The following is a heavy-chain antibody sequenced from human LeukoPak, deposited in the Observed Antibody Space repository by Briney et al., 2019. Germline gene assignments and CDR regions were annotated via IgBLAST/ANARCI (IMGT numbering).Heavy chain of an antibody. CDR3: ARDSGDYNFDY. D-gene: IGHD4-17*01. CDR1: GGSISSSSYY. J-gene: IGHJ4*02. V-gene: IGHV4-39*01. Sequence: SETLSPTCTVSGGSISSSSYYWGWIRQPPGKGLDWIGNIYYRGSTYYKPSLKSRVTISVDTSKNQFSLRLSSVTAADTAIYFCARDSGDYNFDYWGQGILVTVSS. CDR2: IYYRGST.